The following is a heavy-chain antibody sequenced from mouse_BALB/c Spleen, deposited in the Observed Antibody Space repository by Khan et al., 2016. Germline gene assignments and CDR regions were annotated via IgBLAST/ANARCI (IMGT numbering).Heavy chain of an antibody. CDR3: ARGGWDYAMDY. CDR2: ILPGSGST. V-gene: IGHV1-9*01. D-gene: IGHD3-3*01. Sequence: QLVQSGAELMKPGASVKISCKATGYTFSSYWIEWVKQRPGHGLEWIGEILPGSGSTNYNEKFKGKATFTADTSSNTAYMQLSSLTSEDSAVYYCARGGWDYAMDYWGQGTSVTVSS. CDR1: GYTFSSYW. J-gene: IGHJ4*01.